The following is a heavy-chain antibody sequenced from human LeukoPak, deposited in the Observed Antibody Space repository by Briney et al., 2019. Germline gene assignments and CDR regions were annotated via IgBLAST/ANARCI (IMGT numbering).Heavy chain of an antibody. CDR3: AKDSSRGDSSSWYRGRRTPHYFDY. CDR2: IRYDGSNK. V-gene: IGHV3-30*02. D-gene: IGHD6-13*01. J-gene: IGHJ4*02. Sequence: GGSLRLSCAASGFTFSSYGMHWVRQAPGKGLEWVAFIRYDGSNKYYADSVKGRFTISRDNSKNTLYLQMNSLRAEDTAVYYCAKDSSRGDSSSWYRGRRTPHYFDYWGQGTLVTVSS. CDR1: GFTFSSYG.